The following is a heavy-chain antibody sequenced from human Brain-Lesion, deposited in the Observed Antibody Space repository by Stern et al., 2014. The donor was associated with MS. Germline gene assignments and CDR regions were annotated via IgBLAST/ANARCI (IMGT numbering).Heavy chain of an antibody. CDR1: GGSISSGGYY. CDR2: IFNSGST. D-gene: IGHD2-2*01. J-gene: IGHJ6*02. CDR3: ARGRVVPGFQYYATDV. V-gene: IGHV4-61*02. Sequence: QVQLQESGPGLVKPSQTLSLSCTVSGGSISSGGYYWSWIRQPAGKGLEWIGRIFNSGSTSYNPSLKSRVPISIDPSKNQFPLRLTPMTAADTAVYYCARGRVVPGFQYYATDVWGQGTTVIVSS.